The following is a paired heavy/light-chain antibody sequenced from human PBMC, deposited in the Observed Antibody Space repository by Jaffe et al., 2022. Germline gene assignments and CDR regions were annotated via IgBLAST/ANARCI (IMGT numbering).Light chain of an antibody. Sequence: QSVLTQPPSVSAAPGQKVTISCSGSSSNIGNNYVSWYQQLPGTAPKLLIYDNNKRPSGIPDRFSGSKSGTSATLGITGLQTGDEADYYCGTWDSSLSASGVVFGGGTKLTVL. J-gene: IGLJ2*01. CDR1: SSNIGNNY. CDR2: DNN. V-gene: IGLV1-51*01. CDR3: GTWDSSLSASGVV.
Heavy chain of an antibody. D-gene: IGHD3-3*01. CDR2: IYHSGST. CDR3: ARAPTPNFTIFGVVRRIWFDP. Sequence: QVQLQESGPGLVKPSGTLSLTCAVSGGSISSSNWWSWVRQPPGKGLEWIGEIYHSGSTNYNPSLKSRVTISVDKSKNQFSLKLSSVTAADTAVYYCARAPTPNFTIFGVVRRIWFDPWGQGTLVTVSS. V-gene: IGHV4-4*02. J-gene: IGHJ5*02. CDR1: GGSISSSNW.